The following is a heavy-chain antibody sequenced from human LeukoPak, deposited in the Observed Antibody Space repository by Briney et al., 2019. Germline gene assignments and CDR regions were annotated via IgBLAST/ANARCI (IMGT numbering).Heavy chain of an antibody. J-gene: IGHJ6*03. Sequence: GESLKISCKGSGYSFTSYWIGWVRQMPGKDLEWMGIIYPGDSDTRYSPSFQGQVTISADKSISTAYLQWSSLKASDTAMYYCARQYSSSSGPYYYYMDVWGKGTTVTVSS. CDR2: IYPGDSDT. CDR1: GYSFTSYW. CDR3: ARQYSSSSGPYYYYMDV. V-gene: IGHV5-51*01. D-gene: IGHD6-13*01.